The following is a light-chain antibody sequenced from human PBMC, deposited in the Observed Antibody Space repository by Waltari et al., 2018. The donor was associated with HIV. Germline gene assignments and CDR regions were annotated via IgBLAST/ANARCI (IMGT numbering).Light chain of an antibody. Sequence: QSALTQPASVSGSPGQSLTISCTGTSSDVGRYNFVSWYQQHPGKAPKLMIYEVSKRPSGVSNRFSVSKADNTASLTISGLQAEDEADYYCCSYAGSSTLYVFGTGTKGTVL. CDR1: SSDVGRYNF. V-gene: IGLV2-23*02. CDR2: EVS. CDR3: CSYAGSSTLYV. J-gene: IGLJ1*01.